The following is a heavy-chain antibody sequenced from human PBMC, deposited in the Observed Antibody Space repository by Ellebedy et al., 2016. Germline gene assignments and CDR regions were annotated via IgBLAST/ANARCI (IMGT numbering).Heavy chain of an antibody. CDR3: ARGFGWDIVVVPAAPAEYFQH. D-gene: IGHD2-2*01. V-gene: IGHV4-31*03. Sequence: SETLSLTXTVSGGSISSGGYYWSWIRQHPGKGLEWIGYIYCSGSTYYNPSLKSRVTISVDTSKNQFSLKLSSVTAADTAVYYCARGFGWDIVVVPAAPAEYFQHWGQGTLVTVSS. J-gene: IGHJ1*01. CDR2: IYCSGST. CDR1: GGSISSGGYY.